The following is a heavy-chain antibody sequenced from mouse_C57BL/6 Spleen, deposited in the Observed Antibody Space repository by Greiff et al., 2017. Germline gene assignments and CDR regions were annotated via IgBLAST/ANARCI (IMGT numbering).Heavy chain of an antibody. V-gene: IGHV1-55*01. CDR2: IYPGSGST. D-gene: IGHD3-3*01. J-gene: IGHJ3*01. Sequence: QVQLQQPGAELVKPGASVKMSCKASGYTFTSYWITWVKQRPGQGLEWIGDIYPGSGSTNYNVKFKSKATLTVDTSSSTAYIQLSSLTSEDSVVYYCARGGLAYWGQGTLVTVSA. CDR3: ARGGLAY. CDR1: GYTFTSYW.